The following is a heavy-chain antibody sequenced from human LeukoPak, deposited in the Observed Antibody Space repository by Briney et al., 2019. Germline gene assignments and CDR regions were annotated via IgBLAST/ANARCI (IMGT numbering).Heavy chain of an antibody. J-gene: IGHJ6*03. V-gene: IGHV1-18*04. D-gene: IGHD5-18*01. Sequence: VASVKVSCKASGYTFTGYYMHWVRQAPGQGLEWMGWISAYSGNTNYAQKFQGRVTVTTDTYTSTAYMELRSLRSDDTAVYYCARGLSYSYGSNSYYYMDVWGKGTTVTISS. CDR2: ISAYSGNT. CDR1: GYTFTGYY. CDR3: ARGLSYSYGSNSYYYMDV.